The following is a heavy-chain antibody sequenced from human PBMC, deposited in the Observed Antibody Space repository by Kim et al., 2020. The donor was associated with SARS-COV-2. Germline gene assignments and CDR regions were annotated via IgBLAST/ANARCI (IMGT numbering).Heavy chain of an antibody. CDR2: INPSGGST. Sequence: ASVKVSCKASGYTFTSYYMHWVRQAPGQGLEWMGIINPSGGSTSYAQKFQGRVTMTRDTSTSTVYMELSSLRSEDTAVYYCARAESPYDSSGYFDYWGQGTLVTVSS. CDR3: ARAESPYDSSGYFDY. V-gene: IGHV1-46*01. D-gene: IGHD3-22*01. J-gene: IGHJ4*02. CDR1: GYTFTSYY.